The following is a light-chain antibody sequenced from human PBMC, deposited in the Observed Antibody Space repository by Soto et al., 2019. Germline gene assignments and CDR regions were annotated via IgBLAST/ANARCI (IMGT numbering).Light chain of an antibody. CDR1: QSVSSNY. CDR3: QQYGSSPTWT. J-gene: IGKJ1*01. CDR2: GAS. Sequence: ESVFTQSPGTLSLSPGERATLSCRASQSVSSNYLAWYQQKPGQAPRLLIYGASTRANGIPDRFSGSGSGTDLTLTISRLEPEDSAVYYCQQYGSSPTWTFGQGTKVDI. V-gene: IGKV3-20*01.